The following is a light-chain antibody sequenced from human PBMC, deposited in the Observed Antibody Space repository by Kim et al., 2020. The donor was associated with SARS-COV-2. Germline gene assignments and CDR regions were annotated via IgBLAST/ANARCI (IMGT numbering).Light chain of an antibody. J-gene: IGLJ2*01. CDR1: SSNIGNNA. CDR3: AAWDDRLNGPV. V-gene: IGLV1-36*01. Sequence: QSVLTQPPSVSEAPRQRVTISCSGSSSNIGNNAVNWYQQLPGKAPKLLIYYDDLLPSGVSDRFSGSKSGPSASLAISGLQSEDEADYYCAAWDDRLNGPVFGGGTQLTVL. CDR2: YDD.